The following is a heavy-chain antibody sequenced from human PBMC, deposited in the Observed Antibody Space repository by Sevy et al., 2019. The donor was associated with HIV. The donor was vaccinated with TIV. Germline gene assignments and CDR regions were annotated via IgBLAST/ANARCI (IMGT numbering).Heavy chain of an antibody. V-gene: IGHV4-34*01. CDR3: ARGVVLWFGELLDYYYYYGMDV. Sequence: SETLSLTCAVYGGSFSGYYWSWIRQPPGKGLEWIGEINHSGSTNYNPSLKSRVTISVDTSKNQFSLKLISVTAADTAVYYCARGVVLWFGELLDYYYYYGMDVWGQGTTVTVSS. CDR2: INHSGST. CDR1: GGSFSGYY. J-gene: IGHJ6*02. D-gene: IGHD3-10*01.